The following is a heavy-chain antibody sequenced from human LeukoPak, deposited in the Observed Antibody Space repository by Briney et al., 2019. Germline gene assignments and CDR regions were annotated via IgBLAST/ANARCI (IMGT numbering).Heavy chain of an antibody. V-gene: IGHV3-23*01. Sequence: GESLKISCAASGFTFRDYSMAWVRQVPGGGLEWVSAISIPTFTLYADPVKGRFIIPRDNSKNTLYLQMDNLRAEDTAVYYCVKERDRGVDVADDFDLWGQGTLVTVSS. CDR1: GFTFRDYS. CDR2: ISIPTFT. D-gene: IGHD6-19*01. J-gene: IGHJ4*02. CDR3: VKERDRGVDVADDFDL.